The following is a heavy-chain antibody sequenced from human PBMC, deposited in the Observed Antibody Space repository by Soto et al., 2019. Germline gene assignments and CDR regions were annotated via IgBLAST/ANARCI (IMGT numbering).Heavy chain of an antibody. CDR1: GYTFTSYG. CDR3: ARGGGLRXXXXLRGGSYYYYGMDV. V-gene: IGHV1-18*04. D-gene: IGHD2-15*01. J-gene: IGHJ6*02. CDR2: ISAYNGNT. Sequence: QVQLVQSGAEVKKPGASVKVSCKASGYTFTSYGISWVRQAPGQGLEWMGWISAYNGNTNYAQKLQGRVTMTTDTSTSTAYMELRSLRSDDTAVYYCARGGGLRXXXXLRGGSYYYYGMDVWGQGTTVTVSS.